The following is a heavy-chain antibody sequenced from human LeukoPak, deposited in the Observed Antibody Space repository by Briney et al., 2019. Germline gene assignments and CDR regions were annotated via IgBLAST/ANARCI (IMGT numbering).Heavy chain of an antibody. CDR2: INPNSGGT. D-gene: IGHD3-10*01. J-gene: IGHJ4*02. V-gene: IGHV1-2*02. Sequence: ASVKVSCKASGYTFTGYYMHWVRQAPGQGLEWMGWINPNSGGTNYAQKFQGRVTMTRDTSISTAYMELSRLSSVTAADTAVYYCARDAWFGAGRTFDYWGQGTLVTVSS. CDR1: GYTFTGYY. CDR3: ARDAWFGAGRTFDY.